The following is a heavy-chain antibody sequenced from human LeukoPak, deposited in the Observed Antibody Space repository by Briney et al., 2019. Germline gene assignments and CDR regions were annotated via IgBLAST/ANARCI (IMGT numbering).Heavy chain of an antibody. CDR3: ARDCLAGTPYHAFDL. D-gene: IGHD1-7*01. CDR1: GFTFSSYW. J-gene: IGHJ3*01. V-gene: IGHV3-7*01. Sequence: PGGSLRLSCAASGFTFSSYWMSWVRQAPGKGLECVANIKEDGSEEYYVDSVKGRFSISRDNAKNSLYLQMNSLRAEDTAVYYCARDCLAGTPYHAFDLWGKGTMVTVSS. CDR2: IKEDGSEE.